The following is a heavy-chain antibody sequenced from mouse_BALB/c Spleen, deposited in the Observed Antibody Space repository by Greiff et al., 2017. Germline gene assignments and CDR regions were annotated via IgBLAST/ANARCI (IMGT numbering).Heavy chain of an antibody. V-gene: IGHV1S81*02. CDR2: IKPSNGST. CDR1: GYTFTSYW. CDR3: ARKDDGYFYYAMDY. Sequence: HVHVKQPGAELVKPGDSVTLSCKASGYTFTSYWMHWVQQRPGQGLEWIGEIKPSNGSTNYNDKFKSKATLTVDNSSSTAYMKLSSLTSEDSAVYYCARKDDGYFYYAMDYWGQGTSVTVSS. D-gene: IGHD2-3*01. J-gene: IGHJ4*01.